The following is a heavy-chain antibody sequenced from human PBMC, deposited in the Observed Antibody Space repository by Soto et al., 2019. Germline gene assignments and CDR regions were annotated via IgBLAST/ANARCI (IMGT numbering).Heavy chain of an antibody. J-gene: IGHJ5*02. CDR2: IYYSGST. Sequence: SETLSLTCTVSGGSISSYYWSWIRQPPGKGLEWIGYIYYSGSTNYNPSLKSRVTISVDTSKNQFSLKLSSVTAADTAVYYCARDDGLGWFDPWGQGTLVTVSS. V-gene: IGHV4-59*01. D-gene: IGHD3-10*01. CDR1: GGSISSYY. CDR3: ARDDGLGWFDP.